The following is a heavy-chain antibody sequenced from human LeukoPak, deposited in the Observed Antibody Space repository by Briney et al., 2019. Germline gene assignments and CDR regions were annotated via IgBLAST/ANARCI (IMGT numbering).Heavy chain of an antibody. J-gene: IGHJ4*01. CDR1: GFTFSSYS. CDR3: AKELRSPPNAGFDY. V-gene: IGHV3-30*18. CDR2: ISYDGSNK. D-gene: IGHD6-13*01. Sequence: GGSLRLSCAASGFTFSSYSMNWVRQAPGKGLEWVAVISYDGSNKYYADSVKGRFTISRDNSKNTLYLQMNSLRAEDTAVYYCAKELRSPPNAGFDYWGQGTLVTVSS.